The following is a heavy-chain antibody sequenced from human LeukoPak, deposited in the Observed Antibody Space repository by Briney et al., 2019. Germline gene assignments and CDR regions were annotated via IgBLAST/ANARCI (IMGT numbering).Heavy chain of an antibody. CDR3: ARRVFITMVRGAQNGMDV. V-gene: IGHV4-34*12. J-gene: IGHJ6*02. Sequence: PSETLSLTCAVYGGSFSGYYWSWIRQPPGKGLEWIGEIIHSGSTNYNPSLKSRVTISVDTSKNQFSLKLSSVTAADTAVYYCARRVFITMVRGAQNGMDVWGQGTTVTVSS. CDR1: GGSFSGYY. CDR2: IIHSGST. D-gene: IGHD3-10*01.